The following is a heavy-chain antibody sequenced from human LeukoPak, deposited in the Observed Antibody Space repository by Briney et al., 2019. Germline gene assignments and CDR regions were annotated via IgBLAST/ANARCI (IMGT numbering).Heavy chain of an antibody. J-gene: IGHJ4*02. V-gene: IGHV4-34*01. CDR1: GGSFSGYY. Sequence: SETLSLTCAVYGGSFSGYYWSWIRQPPGKGLEWIGEINHSGSTNYNPSLKSRVTISVDTSKNQSSLKLSSVTAADTAVYYCARCNTYYDFWSGYRIFDYWGQGTLVTVSS. D-gene: IGHD3-3*01. CDR3: ARCNTYYDFWSGYRIFDY. CDR2: INHSGST.